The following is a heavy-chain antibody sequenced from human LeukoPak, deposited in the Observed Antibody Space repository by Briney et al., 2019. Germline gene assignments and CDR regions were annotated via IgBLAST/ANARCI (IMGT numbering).Heavy chain of an antibody. D-gene: IGHD4-17*01. J-gene: IGHJ4*02. V-gene: IGHV1-69*13. CDR2: IIPIFGTT. CDR1: GGTFSSYA. Sequence: SVKVSCKASGGTFSSYAISWVRQAPGQGLEWMGGIIPIFGTTNYAQKFQGRVTITADEFTSTAYMELSSLRSEDTAVYYCARSRNAGAGDYWGQGTLVTVSS. CDR3: ARSRNAGAGDY.